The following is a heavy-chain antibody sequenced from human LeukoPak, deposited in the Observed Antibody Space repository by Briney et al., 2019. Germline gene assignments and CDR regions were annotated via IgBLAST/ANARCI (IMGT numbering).Heavy chain of an antibody. CDR3: ARENPRITIFGVVKDAFDI. Sequence: SQTLSLTCTVSGGSISSGDYYWSWIRQPPGKGLEWIGYIYYSGSTYYNPSLKSRVTISVNTSKNQFSLKLSSVTAADTAVYYCARENPRITIFGVVKDAFDIWGQGTMVTVSS. V-gene: IGHV4-30-4*08. CDR2: IYYSGST. D-gene: IGHD3-3*01. CDR1: GGSISSGDYY. J-gene: IGHJ3*02.